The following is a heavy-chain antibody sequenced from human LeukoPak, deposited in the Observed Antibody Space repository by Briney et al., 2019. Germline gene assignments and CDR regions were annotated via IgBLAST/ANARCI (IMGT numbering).Heavy chain of an antibody. Sequence: GESLKISCKVSGYSFTSYCIGWVRQMPGKGLEWMGIIYPGDSGPTYSPSFQGQVTISVDKSINTAYLQWSSLQASDTAMYYCGMSGDRIPLQDDVFDVWGQGTMVSVST. CDR3: GMSGDRIPLQDDVFDV. CDR2: IYPGDSGP. D-gene: IGHD1-26*01. V-gene: IGHV5-51*01. CDR1: GYSFTSYC. J-gene: IGHJ3*01.